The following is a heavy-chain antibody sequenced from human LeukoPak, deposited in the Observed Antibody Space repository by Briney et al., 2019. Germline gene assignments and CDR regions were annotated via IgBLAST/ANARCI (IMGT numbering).Heavy chain of an antibody. Sequence: PSETLSLTCTVSGGSISSSSYYWGWIRQPPGKGLEWIGSIYYSGSTYYNPSLKSRVTISVDTSENQFSLKLSSVTAADTAVYYCARPRGKTYFWSGYPESYFDYWGQGTLVTVSS. J-gene: IGHJ4*02. CDR1: GGSISSSSYY. CDR3: ARPRGKTYFWSGYPESYFDY. CDR2: IYYSGST. D-gene: IGHD3-3*01. V-gene: IGHV4-39*01.